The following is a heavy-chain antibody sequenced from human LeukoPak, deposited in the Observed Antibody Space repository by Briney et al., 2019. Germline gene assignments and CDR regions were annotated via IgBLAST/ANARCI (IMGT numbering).Heavy chain of an antibody. CDR3: ARHSGYYYYYGMDV. V-gene: IGHV4-59*08. J-gene: IGHJ6*02. CDR2: IYYSGST. Sequence: KSSETPSLTCTVSGGSISSYYWSWIRQPPGKGLEWIGYIYYSGSTNYNPSLKSRVTISVDTSKNQFSLKLSSVTAADTAVYYCARHSGYYYYYGMDVWGQGTTVTVSS. CDR1: GGSISSYY.